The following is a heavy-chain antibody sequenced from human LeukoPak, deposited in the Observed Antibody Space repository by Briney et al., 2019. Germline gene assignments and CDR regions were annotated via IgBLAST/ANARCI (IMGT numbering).Heavy chain of an antibody. V-gene: IGHV3-48*02. D-gene: IGHD4-17*01. CDR2: ISSSSSTI. J-gene: IGHJ4*02. Sequence: GGSLRLSCAASGFTFSSYSMNWVRQAPGKGLEWVSYISSSSSTIYYADSVKGRFTISRDNAKNSLYLQMNSLRDEDTAVYYCARDSTVTTSPYFDYWGQGTLVTVSS. CDR3: ARDSTVTTSPYFDY. CDR1: GFTFSSYS.